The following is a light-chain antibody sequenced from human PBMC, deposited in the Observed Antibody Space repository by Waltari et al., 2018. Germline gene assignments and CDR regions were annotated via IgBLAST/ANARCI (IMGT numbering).Light chain of an antibody. CDR3: QHYVRLPAT. CDR2: GAS. CDR1: QSVSRT. V-gene: IGKV3-20*01. Sequence: IVLTQSPGTLSLSPGERATLSCSASQSVSRTLAWYQQKPGQAPRLLTYGASTRATGIPERFSGGGSGTDFSLTINRLEPEDFAVYYCQHYVRLPATFGQGTKVEIK. J-gene: IGKJ1*01.